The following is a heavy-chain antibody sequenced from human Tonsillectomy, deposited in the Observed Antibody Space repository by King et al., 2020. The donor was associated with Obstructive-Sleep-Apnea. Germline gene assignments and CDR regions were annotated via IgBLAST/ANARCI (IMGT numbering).Heavy chain of an antibody. V-gene: IGHV4-38-2*02. CDR3: AREGYGP. Sequence: VQLQESGPGLVKPSETLSLTCTVSGYSINSGYYWGWIRQPPGKGLEWIGRVYHSGNTYYNPSLKSRVTISVHTSQNQFSLRLFSVTAADTAVYYCAREGYGPWGQGALVTVSS. D-gene: IGHD5-12*01. CDR2: VYHSGNT. J-gene: IGHJ5*02. CDR1: GYSINSGYY.